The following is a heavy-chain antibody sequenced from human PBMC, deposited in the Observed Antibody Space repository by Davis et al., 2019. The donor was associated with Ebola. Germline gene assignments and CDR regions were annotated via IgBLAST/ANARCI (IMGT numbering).Heavy chain of an antibody. CDR1: GGSFSGYY. V-gene: IGHV4-34*01. Sequence: PSETLSLTCAVYGGSFSGYYWSWIRQPPGKGLEWIGEINHSGSTNYNPSLKSRVTISVDTSKNQFSLKLSSVTAADTAVYYCARAPPWCYRRLCFDYWGQGTLVTVSS. D-gene: IGHD4/OR15-4a*01. CDR2: INHSGST. CDR3: ARAPPWCYRRLCFDY. J-gene: IGHJ4*02.